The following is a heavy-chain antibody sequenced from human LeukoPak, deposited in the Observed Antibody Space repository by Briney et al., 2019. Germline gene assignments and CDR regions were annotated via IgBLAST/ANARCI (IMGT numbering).Heavy chain of an antibody. D-gene: IGHD3-22*01. Sequence: ASVKVSCKPSGYTFNTYGITWVRQAPGQGLEWMGWISPYNGNTNSQKFQGRVTLTTDTSTSTAYIELRSLRSDDTAMYYCARGPHERSGYPDDWGQGTLVTVSS. J-gene: IGHJ4*02. CDR3: ARGPHERSGYPDD. CDR2: ISPYNGNT. CDR1: GYTFNTYG. V-gene: IGHV1-18*01.